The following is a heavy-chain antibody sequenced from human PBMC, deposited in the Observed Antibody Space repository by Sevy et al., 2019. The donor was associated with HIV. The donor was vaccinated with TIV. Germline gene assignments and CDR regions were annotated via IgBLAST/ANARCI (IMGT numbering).Heavy chain of an antibody. CDR1: GFTFSNYA. CDR2: INNGGST. D-gene: IGHD5-18*01. V-gene: IGHV3-23*01. J-gene: IGHJ4*02. CDR3: ASGDTTMITDLDY. Sequence: GESLKISCGASGFTFSNYAMSWVRQAPGKGPEWVSGINNGGSTYYADSVKCRFTISRDNSKKMVFLQMNSLRAEDTAVYYCASGDTTMITDLDYWGQGALVTVSS.